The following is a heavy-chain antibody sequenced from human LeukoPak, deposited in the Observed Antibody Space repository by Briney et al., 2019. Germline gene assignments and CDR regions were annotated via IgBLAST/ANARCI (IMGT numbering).Heavy chain of an antibody. V-gene: IGHV4-59*08. CDR1: GGSISSHY. CDR2: IYYSGST. Sequence: SETLSLTCTVSGGSISSHYWIWIRQPPGKGLEWIGYIYYSGSTNDNPSLRSRVTISIDTSKHQFSLKLSSVTAADTAVYYCARRVTMVRGVTNWFDPWGQGTLVTVSS. J-gene: IGHJ5*02. D-gene: IGHD3-10*01. CDR3: ARRVTMVRGVTNWFDP.